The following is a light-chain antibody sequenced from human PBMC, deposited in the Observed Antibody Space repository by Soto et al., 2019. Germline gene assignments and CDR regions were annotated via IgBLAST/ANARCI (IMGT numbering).Light chain of an antibody. CDR1: QSVSRY. V-gene: IGKV3-11*01. CDR3: QHRCNWPWT. CDR2: DAS. J-gene: IGKJ1*01. Sequence: SPVTLSLSTRERALLSRRASQSVSRYLAWYQQRPGQAPRLLIYDASYRATGIPARFSGSGSGTDFTLTISSLEPEDFAVYYCQHRCNWPWTFGQGTKVDIK.